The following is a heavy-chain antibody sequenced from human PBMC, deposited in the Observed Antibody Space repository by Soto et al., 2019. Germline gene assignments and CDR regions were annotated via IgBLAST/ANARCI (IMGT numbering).Heavy chain of an antibody. CDR2: IDPTDSYT. Sequence: PGESLKIACQASGYSFTTYWISWVRQMPGKGLECMGRIDPTDSYTDYGPSFEGHVTMSVDRSINTAYLEWSSLKASDSAMYFCARLTLAQDSSGYHIFDYWGWGTLLTVSS. CDR1: GYSFTTYW. J-gene: IGHJ4*02. CDR3: ARLTLAQDSSGYHIFDY. D-gene: IGHD3-22*01. V-gene: IGHV5-10-1*01.